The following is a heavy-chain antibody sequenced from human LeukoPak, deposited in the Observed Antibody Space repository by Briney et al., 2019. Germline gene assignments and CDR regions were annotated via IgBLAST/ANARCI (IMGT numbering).Heavy chain of an antibody. D-gene: IGHD6-19*01. J-gene: IGHJ4*02. V-gene: IGHV3-7*01. CDR2: IKQDGSEK. CDR1: GFTFSIYW. CDR3: ARGHGSGWCFDY. Sequence: GGSLRLSCAVSGFTFSIYWMNWVRQAPGEGLEWVANIKQDGSEKYYVDSVKGGFTISRDNAKNSLYLQMNSLRAEDTAVYYCARGHGSGWCFDYWGQGTLVTVSS.